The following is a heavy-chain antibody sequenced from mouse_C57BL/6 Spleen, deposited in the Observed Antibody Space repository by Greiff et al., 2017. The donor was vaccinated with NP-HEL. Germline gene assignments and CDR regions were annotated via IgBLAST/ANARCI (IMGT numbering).Heavy chain of an antibody. CDR1: GYAFSSSW. D-gene: IGHD2-4*01. CDR3: ARRRDYGGDY. J-gene: IGHJ2*01. CDR2: IYPGDGDT. V-gene: IGHV1-82*01. Sequence: VQLQQSGPELVKPGASVKISCKASGYAFSSSWMNWVKQRPGKGLEWIGRIYPGDGDTNYNGKFKGKATLTADKSSSTAYMQLSSLTSEDSAVYFCARRRDYGGDYWGKGTTLTVSS.